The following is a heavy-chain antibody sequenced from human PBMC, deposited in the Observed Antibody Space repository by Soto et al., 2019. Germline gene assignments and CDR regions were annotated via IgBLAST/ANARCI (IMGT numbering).Heavy chain of an antibody. V-gene: IGHV1-69*01. Sequence: QVQLVQSGAEVKKPGSSVRVSCKASGDTFNKFGISWVRQAPGQGLEWMGGIIPMYGAANSAQKFRDRVSINADASTSTVSMYLSSLISEDTGVYFCARCMRALRTDDVFDIWGTGTVVTVSS. CDR3: ARCMRALRTDDVFDI. CDR1: GDTFNKFG. CDR2: IIPMYGAA. J-gene: IGHJ3*02.